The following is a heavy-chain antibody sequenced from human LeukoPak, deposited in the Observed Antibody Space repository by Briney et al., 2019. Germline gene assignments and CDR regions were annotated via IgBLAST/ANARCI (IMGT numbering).Heavy chain of an antibody. Sequence: GGSLRLSCAASGFTFSSYAMSWVRQAPGKGLEWVSAISGSGGSTYYADSVKGRFTISRDNSKNTLYLQMNSLRAEDTAVYYCAKAWLVDYDIPSDYWGQGTLVTVSS. CDR1: GFTFSSYA. V-gene: IGHV3-23*01. J-gene: IGHJ4*02. D-gene: IGHD3-9*01. CDR2: ISGSGGST. CDR3: AKAWLVDYDIPSDY.